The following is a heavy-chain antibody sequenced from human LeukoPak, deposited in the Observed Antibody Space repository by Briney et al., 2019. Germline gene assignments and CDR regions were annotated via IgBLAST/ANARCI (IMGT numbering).Heavy chain of an antibody. V-gene: IGHV3-23*01. CDR3: AKTRPLDSSSWSHGDY. CDR2: ISGSGDST. Sequence: GGSLRLSCAASGFTFSSYAMSWVRQAPGKGLEWVSAISGSGDSTYYGDFVKGRFTISRDNSKNTLYLQMNSLRAEDTAVYYYAKTRPLDSSSWSHGDYWGQGTLVTVSS. CDR1: GFTFSSYA. J-gene: IGHJ4*02. D-gene: IGHD6-13*01.